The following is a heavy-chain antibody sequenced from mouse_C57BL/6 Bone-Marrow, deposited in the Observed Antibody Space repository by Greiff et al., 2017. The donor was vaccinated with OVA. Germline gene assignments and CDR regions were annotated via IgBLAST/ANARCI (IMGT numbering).Heavy chain of an antibody. CDR1: GYTFTSYW. Sequence: QVHVKQPGAELVMPGASVKLSCKASGYTFTSYWMHWVKQRPGQGLEWIGEIDPSDSYTNYNQKFKGKSTLTVDKSSSTAYMQLSSLTSEDSAVYYCAIIYDGYSLYAMDYWGQGTSVTVSS. V-gene: IGHV1-69*01. D-gene: IGHD2-3*01. CDR3: AIIYDGYSLYAMDY. J-gene: IGHJ4*01. CDR2: IDPSDSYT.